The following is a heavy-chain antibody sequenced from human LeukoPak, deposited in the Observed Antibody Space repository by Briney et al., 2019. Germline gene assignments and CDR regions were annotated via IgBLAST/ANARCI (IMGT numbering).Heavy chain of an antibody. CDR1: GYTFTSYY. J-gene: IGHJ5*02. V-gene: IGHV1-2*02. CDR3: ARSCSSTSCYVWWFDP. D-gene: IGHD2-2*01. CDR2: INPNSGGT. Sequence: GASVKVSCKASGYTFTSYYMHWVRQVPGQGLEWMGWINPNSGGTNYAQKFQGRVTMTRDTSISTAYMELRRLRSDDTAVYYCARSCSSTSCYVWWFDPWGQGTLVTVSS.